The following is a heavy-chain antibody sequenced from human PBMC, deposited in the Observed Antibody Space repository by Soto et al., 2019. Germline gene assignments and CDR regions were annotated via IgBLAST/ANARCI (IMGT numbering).Heavy chain of an antibody. Sequence: ASVKVSCKASGYGFTTYYLHWVRQAPGQGLEWMGMINPNGGATSYAQKFQGRVSMTTDMSTSTVFMDLSSLRFDDTAVYYCARGISGTYTALDFWGQGALVTVSP. CDR1: GYGFTTYY. CDR3: ARGISGTYTALDF. CDR2: INPNGGAT. J-gene: IGHJ4*02. D-gene: IGHD1-26*01. V-gene: IGHV1-46*01.